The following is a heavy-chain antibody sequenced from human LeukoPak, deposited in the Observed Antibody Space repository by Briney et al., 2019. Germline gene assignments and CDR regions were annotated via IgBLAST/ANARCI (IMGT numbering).Heavy chain of an antibody. D-gene: IGHD1-26*01. J-gene: IGHJ6*02. Sequence: SETLSLTCTVSGGSISSYDWSWIRQPPGKGLEWIGEINHSGSTNYNPSLKSRVTISVDTSKNQFSLKLSSVTAADTAVYYCARVGKGGLLRLDVWGQGTTVTVSS. CDR2: INHSGST. CDR1: GGSISSYD. CDR3: ARVGKGGLLRLDV. V-gene: IGHV4-34*01.